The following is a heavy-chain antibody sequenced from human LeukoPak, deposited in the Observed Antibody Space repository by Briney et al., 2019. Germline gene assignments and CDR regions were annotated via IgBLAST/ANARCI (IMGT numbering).Heavy chain of an antibody. CDR1: GGSISSSSYY. J-gene: IGHJ4*02. D-gene: IGHD6-13*01. V-gene: IGHV4-39*07. Sequence: PSETQSLTCTVSGGSISSSSYYWGWIRQPPGKGLEWIGSIYYSGSTYYNPSLKSRVTISVDTSKNQFSLKLSSVTAADTAVYYCARDRIAAAGGFDYWGQGTLVTVSS. CDR3: ARDRIAAAGGFDY. CDR2: IYYSGST.